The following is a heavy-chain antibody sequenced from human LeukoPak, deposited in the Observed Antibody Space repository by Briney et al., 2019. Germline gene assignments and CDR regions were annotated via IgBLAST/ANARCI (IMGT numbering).Heavy chain of an antibody. V-gene: IGHV4-31*03. J-gene: IGHJ5*02. CDR2: IYYSGST. CDR3: ARSLGSLGELYHWFDP. CDR1: GGSISSGGYY. D-gene: IGHD3-16*01. Sequence: PSETLSLTCTVSGGSISSGGYYWSWIRQHPGKGLKWIGYIYYSGSTYYNPSLKSRVTISVDTSKNQFSLKLSSVTAADTAVYYCARSLGSLGELYHWFDPWGQGTLVTVSS.